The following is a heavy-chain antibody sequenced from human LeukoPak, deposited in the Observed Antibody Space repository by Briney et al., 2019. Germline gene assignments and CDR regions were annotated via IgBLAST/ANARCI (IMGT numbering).Heavy chain of an antibody. CDR3: AREGHIQLWQPGYYYYYGMDV. J-gene: IGHJ6*02. V-gene: IGHV1-2*02. Sequence: ASVKVSCKASGYTFTGYYMHWVRQAPGQGLEWMGWINPNSGGTNYAQKLQGRVTMTTDTSTSTAYMELRSLRSDDTAVYYCAREGHIQLWQPGYYYYYGMDVWGQGTTVTVSS. D-gene: IGHD5-18*01. CDR2: INPNSGGT. CDR1: GYTFTGYY.